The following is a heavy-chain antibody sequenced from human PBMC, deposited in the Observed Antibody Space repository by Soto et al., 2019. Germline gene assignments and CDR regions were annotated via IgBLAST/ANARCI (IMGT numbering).Heavy chain of an antibody. CDR1: GYTLTELS. J-gene: IGHJ6*02. Sequence: QVQLVQSGAEVKKPGASVKVSCKVSGYTLTELSMHWVRQAPGKGLEWMGGFDPEDGETIYAQKFQGRVTMTEDTSTDPAYMEVSSLRSEDTAVYYCSTDASSSGWVYYYVMDVWGQGTTVTVSS. CDR3: STDASSSGWVYYYVMDV. V-gene: IGHV1-24*01. CDR2: FDPEDGET. D-gene: IGHD6-19*01.